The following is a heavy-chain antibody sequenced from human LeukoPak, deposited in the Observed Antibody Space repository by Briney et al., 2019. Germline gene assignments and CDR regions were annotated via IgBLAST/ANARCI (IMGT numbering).Heavy chain of an antibody. CDR1: GDFISTYY. V-gene: IGHV4-59*01. D-gene: IGHD3-22*01. CDR2: VYYTGST. J-gene: IGHJ4*02. Sequence: SETLSLTCTVSGDFISTYYWSWIRQPPGKGLEWIGYVYYTGSTNYNPSLKGRVTISVDTSKNQFFLKLSSVTAADTATYYCARASIRYYDSSAYSHWGQGALVTVSS. CDR3: ARASIRYYDSSAYSH.